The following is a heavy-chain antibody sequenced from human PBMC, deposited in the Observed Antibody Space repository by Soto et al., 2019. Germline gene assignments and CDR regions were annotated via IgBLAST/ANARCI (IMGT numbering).Heavy chain of an antibody. D-gene: IGHD6-19*01. CDR3: GKEISSAYFPLDS. CDR1: GFTFNDYA. Sequence: PGGSLRLSCAASGFTFNDYAVTWVRQAPGKGLEWVSTISGSAGSTYYTDSVKGRFTISRDNSRNTVYLQMNSLRAEDTAVYYCGKEISSAYFPLDSWGQGTLVTVSS. V-gene: IGHV3-23*01. J-gene: IGHJ4*02. CDR2: ISGSAGST.